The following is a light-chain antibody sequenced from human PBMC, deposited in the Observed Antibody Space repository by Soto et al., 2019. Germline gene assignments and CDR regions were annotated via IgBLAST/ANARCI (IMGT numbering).Light chain of an antibody. J-gene: IGLJ1*01. V-gene: IGLV2-14*03. CDR3: CSYTSDLTPYV. CDR1: SSDIGGHDD. Sequence: QSVVTQPASVSGSPGPSITISCTGTSSDIGGHDDVSWYQQHPGKVPKLLIYGVTDRPSGVSNRFSGSKSGNVAALTISGLQAEDEADYYCCSYTSDLTPYVFGTGTKVTVL. CDR2: GVT.